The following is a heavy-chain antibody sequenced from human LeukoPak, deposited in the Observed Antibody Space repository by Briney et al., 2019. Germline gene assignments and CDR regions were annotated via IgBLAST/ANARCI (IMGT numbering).Heavy chain of an antibody. CDR2: INHSGST. J-gene: IGHJ4*02. CDR3: ARGLLRRWLQAYFDY. V-gene: IGHV4-34*01. Sequence: SETLSLTCAVYGGSFSGYYWSWIRQPPGKGLGWIGEINHSGSTNYNPSLKSRVTISVDTSKNQFSLKLSSVTAADTAVHYCARGLLRRWLQAYFDYWGRGTLVTVSS. D-gene: IGHD5-24*01. CDR1: GGSFSGYY.